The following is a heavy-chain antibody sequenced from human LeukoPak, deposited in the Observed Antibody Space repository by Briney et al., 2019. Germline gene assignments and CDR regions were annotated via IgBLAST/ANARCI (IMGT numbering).Heavy chain of an antibody. J-gene: IGHJ6*02. CDR3: VRSLPGTMLRGYGMDV. CDR2: IFPRDSAT. D-gene: IGHD3-10*01. CDR1: GYTFSSYW. V-gene: IGHV5-51*01. Sequence: GESLKISCKTSGYTFSSYWIGWVRQMPGKGLECMGVIFPRDSATRYSPSFQGQVTISADKSTNTAYLHWGSLKASDSALYYCVRSLPGTMLRGYGMDVWGPGTTVIVS.